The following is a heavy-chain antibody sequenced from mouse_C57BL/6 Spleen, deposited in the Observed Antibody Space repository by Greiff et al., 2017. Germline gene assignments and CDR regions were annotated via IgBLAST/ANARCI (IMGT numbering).Heavy chain of an antibody. D-gene: IGHD6-1*01. J-gene: IGHJ3*01. CDR1: GYTFTSYW. CDR3: AREGASGFAY. Sequence: QVQLQQPGAELVKPGASVKLSCKASGYTFTSYWMHWVTQRPGQGLEWIGMIHPNSGSTNYNEKFKSKATLTVDKSSSTAYMQLSSLTSEDSAVYYCAREGASGFAYWGQGTLVTVSA. CDR2: IHPNSGST. V-gene: IGHV1-64*01.